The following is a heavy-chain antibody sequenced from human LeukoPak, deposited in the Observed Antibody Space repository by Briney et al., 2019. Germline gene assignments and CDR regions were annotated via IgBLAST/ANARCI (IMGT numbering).Heavy chain of an antibody. D-gene: IGHD6-13*01. J-gene: IGHJ4*02. CDR1: GFTFSSFW. V-gene: IGHV3-7*01. Sequence: GGSLRLSCAGSGFTFSSFWVSWIRQAPGKGPEWVANIKQDGREKHYVDSVKGRFTISRDNAKNSLYLQMNSLRAEDTAIYYCTRDEAAATDWGQGTLVTVSS. CDR3: TRDEAAATD. CDR2: IKQDGREK.